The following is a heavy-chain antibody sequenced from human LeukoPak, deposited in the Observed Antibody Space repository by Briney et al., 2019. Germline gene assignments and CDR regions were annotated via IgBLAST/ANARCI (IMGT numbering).Heavy chain of an antibody. V-gene: IGHV1-2*02. CDR2: INPNSGGT. CDR3: ATQVGATSYFQH. CDR1: GYTFTGYY. D-gene: IGHD1-26*01. J-gene: IGHJ1*01. Sequence: GASVKVSCKASGYTFTGYYMHWVRQAPGQGLEWMGWINPNSGGTIYAQKFQGRVTMTEDTSTDTAYMELSSLRSEDTAVYYCATQVGATSYFQHWGQGTLVTVSS.